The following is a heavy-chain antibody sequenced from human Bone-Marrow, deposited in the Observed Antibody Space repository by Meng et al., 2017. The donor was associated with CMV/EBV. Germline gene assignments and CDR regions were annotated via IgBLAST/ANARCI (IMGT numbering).Heavy chain of an antibody. Sequence: GESLKISCAASGFSFDSYAMHWVRQAPGKGLEWVSGISSSGSTIYYADSVKGRFTISRDNAKNSLYLQMNSLRAEDTAVYYCARVLDNDFWSGYPDYWGQGTLVTVSS. J-gene: IGHJ4*02. V-gene: IGHV3-48*03. CDR1: GFSFDSYA. CDR3: ARVLDNDFWSGYPDY. CDR2: ISSSGSTI. D-gene: IGHD3-3*01.